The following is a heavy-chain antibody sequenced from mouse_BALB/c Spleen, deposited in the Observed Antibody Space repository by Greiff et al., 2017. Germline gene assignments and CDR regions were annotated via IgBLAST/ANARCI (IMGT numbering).Heavy chain of an antibody. D-gene: IGHD4-1*01. CDR3: ARSRGTGTNYFDY. CDR1: GFTFSSFG. CDR2: ISSGSSTI. J-gene: IGHJ2*01. V-gene: IGHV5-17*02. Sequence: EVQLVESGGGLVQPGGSRKLSCAASGFTFSSFGMHWVRQAPEKGLEWVAYISSGSSTIYYADTVKGRFTISRDNPKNTLFLQMTSLRSEDTAMYYCARSRGTGTNYFDYWGQGTTLTVSS.